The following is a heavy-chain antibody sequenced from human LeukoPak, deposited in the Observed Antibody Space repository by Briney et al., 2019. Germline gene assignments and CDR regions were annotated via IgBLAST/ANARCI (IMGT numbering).Heavy chain of an antibody. D-gene: IGHD5-12*01. CDR3: AKEATERVATTLDY. CDR1: GFTFSSYG. V-gene: IGHV3-30*18. Sequence: GGSLRLSCAASGFTFSSYGMHWVRQAPGKGLERVAVISYDGRIQKYVDSVKGRFTISRDKSKSTLYLQMSSLRPDDTAVYYCAKEATERVATTLDYWGQGTLVTASS. CDR2: ISYDGRIQ. J-gene: IGHJ4*02.